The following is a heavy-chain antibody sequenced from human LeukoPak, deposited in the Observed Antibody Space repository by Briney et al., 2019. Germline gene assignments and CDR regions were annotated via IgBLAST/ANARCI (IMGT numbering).Heavy chain of an antibody. J-gene: IGHJ4*02. Sequence: SETLSLTCAVSGYSISSGYYWGWIRQPPGKGLEWIGSIYHSGSTYYNPSLKSRVTISVDTSKNQFSLKLSSVTAADTAVYYCARGRITIFGVVIKKGPFDYWGQGTLVTVSS. CDR2: IYHSGST. CDR1: GYSISSGYY. CDR3: ARGRITIFGVVIKKGPFDY. D-gene: IGHD3-3*01. V-gene: IGHV4-38-2*01.